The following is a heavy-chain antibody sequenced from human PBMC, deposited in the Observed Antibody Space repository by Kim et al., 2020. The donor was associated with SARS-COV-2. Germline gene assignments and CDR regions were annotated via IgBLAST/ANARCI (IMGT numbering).Heavy chain of an antibody. D-gene: IGHD6-19*01. Sequence: SETLSLTCTVSGASISSNSHFWGWIRQPPGKGLEWIGQIFYTGTTYYNPSLGSRVTISFDMSQTQFSLKLASVTAADTALYYCARYYGKSGWFDAFDIWGQGTMVTVSS. CDR1: GASISSNSHF. J-gene: IGHJ3*02. CDR2: IFYTGTT. V-gene: IGHV4-39*01. CDR3: ARYYGKSGWFDAFDI.